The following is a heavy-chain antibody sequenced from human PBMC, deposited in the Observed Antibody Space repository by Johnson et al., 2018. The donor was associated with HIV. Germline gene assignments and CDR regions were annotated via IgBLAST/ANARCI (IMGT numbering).Heavy chain of an antibody. Sequence: QVQLVESGGGVVQPGRSLRLFCAVSGFNFNTYTMHWVSQAPGRGLEWVAVISYDGGNRNYADSVKGRFTISRDSSKNTLYLQMNSLRPDDTALYYCAREGGGSNEDDAFDIWGQGTMVTVSS. CDR2: ISYDGGNR. D-gene: IGHD1-26*01. V-gene: IGHV3-30*01. CDR3: AREGGGSNEDDAFDI. CDR1: GFNFNTYT. J-gene: IGHJ3*02.